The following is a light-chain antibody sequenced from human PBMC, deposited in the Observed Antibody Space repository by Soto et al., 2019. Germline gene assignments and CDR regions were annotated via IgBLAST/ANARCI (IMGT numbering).Light chain of an antibody. Sequence: EIVMTQAPATLSVSTGERDTLSCRASQSVSSNLAWYQQKPCQDPRLLVYGASTRATDIPARFSGSGSGTDFTLSICSLRSEDVAVYYCQQYNSWRTFGQGTKLEIK. CDR3: QQYNSWRT. CDR2: GAS. CDR1: QSVSSN. J-gene: IGKJ2*01. V-gene: IGKV3-15*01.